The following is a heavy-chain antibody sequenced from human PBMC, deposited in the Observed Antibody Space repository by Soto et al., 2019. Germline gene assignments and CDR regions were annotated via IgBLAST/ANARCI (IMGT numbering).Heavy chain of an antibody. J-gene: IGHJ4*02. D-gene: IGHD6-6*01. CDR1: GGSVSSGGNY. CDR2: VHDTGTT. Sequence: QLQLQESGPGLVKPSETLSLTCAVSGGSVSSGGNYWGWIRQSPGKGLEWIGSVHDTGTTHYNPCLTSRVTISVDTSKNQFCLNVNSVTAADTAVYYCARGLSSPSAAGVWGQGTLVTVSS. V-gene: IGHV4-39*01. CDR3: ARGLSSPSAAGV.